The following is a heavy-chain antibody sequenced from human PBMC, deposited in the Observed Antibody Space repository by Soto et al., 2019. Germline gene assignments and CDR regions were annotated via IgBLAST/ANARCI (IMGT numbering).Heavy chain of an antibody. CDR3: VAPWLF. CDR1: FSDSW. Sequence: FSDSWLSWVRQAPGKGREWIGRIKNEGEGGTTDYAAVVKGRFIISRDDSKNTLYLQMNSLTAADTAVYYCVAPWLFWGHGNLVTVSS. V-gene: IGHV3-15*05. J-gene: IGHJ4*01. D-gene: IGHD3-10*01. CDR2: IKNEGEGGTT.